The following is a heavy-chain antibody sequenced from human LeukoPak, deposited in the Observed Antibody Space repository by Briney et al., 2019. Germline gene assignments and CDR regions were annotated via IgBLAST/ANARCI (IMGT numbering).Heavy chain of an antibody. D-gene: IGHD3-22*01. CDR3: ARFYYFDASGWFDP. CDR1: GGSISSYY. V-gene: IGHV4-59*01. J-gene: IGHJ5*02. CDR2: IYYSGST. Sequence: PSETLSLTCTVAGGSISSYYWSWIRQPPGKGLEGIGYIYYSGSTTYNPSLRSRVTISADTSKNQFSLKLSSVTAADTAMYYCARFYYFDASGWFDPWGQGTPVTVSS.